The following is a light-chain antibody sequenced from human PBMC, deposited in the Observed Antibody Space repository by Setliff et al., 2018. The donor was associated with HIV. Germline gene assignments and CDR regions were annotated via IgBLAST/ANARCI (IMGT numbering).Light chain of an antibody. CDR2: DVS. V-gene: IGLV2-14*03. CDR1: SSDVGGYNY. Sequence: VLTQPASVSGSPGQSITISCTGTSSDVGGYNYVSWYQQHPGKAPKLMIYDVSNRPSGVSNRFSGSKSGNTASLTISGLQAEDEADYYCSSYTSSSTLVVFGTGTKGTV. CDR3: SSYTSSSTLVV. J-gene: IGLJ1*01.